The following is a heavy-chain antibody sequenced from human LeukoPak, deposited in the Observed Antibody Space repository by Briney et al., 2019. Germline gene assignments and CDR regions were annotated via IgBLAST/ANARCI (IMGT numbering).Heavy chain of an antibody. CDR1: GYTFTGYY. D-gene: IGHD2-2*01. Sequence: ASVKVSCKASGYTFTGYYMHWVRQAPGQGLEWMGWINPNSGGTNYAQKFQGRVTMTRDTSISTAYMELSRLRSDDTAVYYCARPASVCRSTSCLYGMDVWGQGTTVTVSS. CDR2: INPNSGGT. V-gene: IGHV1-2*02. J-gene: IGHJ6*02. CDR3: ARPASVCRSTSCLYGMDV.